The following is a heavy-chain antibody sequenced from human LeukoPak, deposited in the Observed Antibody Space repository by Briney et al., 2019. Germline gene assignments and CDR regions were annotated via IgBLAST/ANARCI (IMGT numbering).Heavy chain of an antibody. D-gene: IGHD4/OR15-4a*01. J-gene: IGHJ4*02. Sequence: GGSLRLFCEASGFTISGFWMSWVRQAPGKGLEWVANIRQDGAQKNYVDSVKGRFTISRDNAKNSLFLQLNSLRVDDTAVYFCARDNPFGAFWGQGALVTVS. V-gene: IGHV3-7*03. CDR1: GFTISGFW. CDR2: IRQDGAQK. CDR3: ARDNPFGAF.